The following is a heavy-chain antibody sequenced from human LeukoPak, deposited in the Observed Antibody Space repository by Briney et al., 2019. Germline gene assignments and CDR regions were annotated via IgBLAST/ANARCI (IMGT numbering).Heavy chain of an antibody. CDR3: ARDSAFGVVIQLPGWFDP. CDR1: GYTFTGYY. CDR2: INPNSGGT. J-gene: IGHJ5*02. V-gene: IGHV1-2*02. Sequence: GASVKVSCKASGYTFTGYYMHWVRQAPGQGLEWMGWINPNSGGTNYAQKFQGRVTMTRDTSISTAYMELSRLRSDDTAVYYCARDSAFGVVIQLPGWFDPWGQGTLVTVSS. D-gene: IGHD3-3*01.